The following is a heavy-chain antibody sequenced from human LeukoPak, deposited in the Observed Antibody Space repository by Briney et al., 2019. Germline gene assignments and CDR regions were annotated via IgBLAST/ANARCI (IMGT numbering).Heavy chain of an antibody. CDR3: AKGPYSDSSEWFQY. CDR1: GCSFSSYA. CDR2: LSGTGGTT. V-gene: IGHV3-23*01. Sequence: PGGSLRLSCAASGCSFSSYAMSWVRQAPGKGLEWVSSLSGTGGTTYYADPVKGRFTISRDNSRNTLYVQMNSLRAEDTAVYFCAKGPYSDSSEWFQYWGQGTLVTVSS. J-gene: IGHJ1*01. D-gene: IGHD6-13*01.